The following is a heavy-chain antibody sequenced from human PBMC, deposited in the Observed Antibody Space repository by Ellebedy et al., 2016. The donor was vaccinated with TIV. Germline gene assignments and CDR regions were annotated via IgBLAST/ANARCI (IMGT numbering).Heavy chain of an antibody. CDR1: GFTFNTFP. J-gene: IGHJ4*02. CDR2: IAYDGSNK. V-gene: IGHV3-30-3*01. Sequence: GESLKISCAASGFTFNTFPMHWVRQAPGKGLQWVGVIAYDGSNKYYAEFVKGRFTISRDNSKNTVYLQINSLRPEDTAVYFCARDHPSHSRLFDYWGQGALVTVSS. CDR3: ARDHPSHSRLFDY.